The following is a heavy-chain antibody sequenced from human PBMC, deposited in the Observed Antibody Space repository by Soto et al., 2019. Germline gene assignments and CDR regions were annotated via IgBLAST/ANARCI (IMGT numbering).Heavy chain of an antibody. V-gene: IGHV1-69*13. CDR3: ARSADRVDPAMGKVTNWFDP. D-gene: IGHD5-18*01. Sequence: SVKVSCNASGGTFSSYAISWVRQAPGQGLEWMGGIIPIFRTANYAQKFQGRVTITADESTSTAYMELSSLRSEDTAVYYCARSADRVDPAMGKVTNWFDPWGQGTPVTVSS. J-gene: IGHJ5*02. CDR2: IIPIFRTA. CDR1: GGTFSSYA.